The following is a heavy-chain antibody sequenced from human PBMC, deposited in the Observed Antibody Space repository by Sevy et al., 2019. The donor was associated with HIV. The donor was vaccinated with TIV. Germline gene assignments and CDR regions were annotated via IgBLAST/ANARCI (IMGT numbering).Heavy chain of an antibody. Sequence: GGSLRLSCAASGISFNNYGMHWVRRAPGKGLEWLAVISYDGTNQYYADSVKGRFTISRDDSKNTLYLKMNSLRVEETAVYYCAQVGGSKWELFEFYAMHVWGQGTTVTVSS. V-gene: IGHV3-30*18. J-gene: IGHJ6*02. CDR3: AQVGGSKWELFEFYAMHV. CDR1: GISFNNYG. CDR2: ISYDGTNQ. D-gene: IGHD1-26*01.